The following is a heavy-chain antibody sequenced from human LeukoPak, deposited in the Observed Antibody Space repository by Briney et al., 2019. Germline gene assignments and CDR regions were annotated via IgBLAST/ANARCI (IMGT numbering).Heavy chain of an antibody. CDR1: GGSIGSYY. V-gene: IGHV4-59*08. Sequence: SETLSLTCTVSGGSIGSYYWSWIRQPPGKGLEWIGYIYYSGSTNYNPSLKSRVTISVDTSKNQFSLKLSSVTAADTAVYYCASGPSRVLLWFGESYWGQGTLVTVSS. D-gene: IGHD3-10*01. CDR2: IYYSGST. J-gene: IGHJ4*02. CDR3: ASGPSRVLLWFGESY.